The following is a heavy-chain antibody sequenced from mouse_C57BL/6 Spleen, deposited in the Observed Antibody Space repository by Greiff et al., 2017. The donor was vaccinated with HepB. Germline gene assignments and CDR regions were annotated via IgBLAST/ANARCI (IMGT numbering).Heavy chain of an antibody. D-gene: IGHD1-1*01. CDR1: GYSFTGYY. Sequence: VQLQQSGPELVKPGASVKISCKASGYSFTGYYMNWVKQSPEKSLEWIGEINPSTGGTTYNQKFKAKATLTVDKSSSTAYMRLKSLTSEDSAVYYCARLYYGSSYWYFDVWGTGTAVTVSS. V-gene: IGHV1-42*01. J-gene: IGHJ1*03. CDR2: INPSTGGT. CDR3: ARLYYGSSYWYFDV.